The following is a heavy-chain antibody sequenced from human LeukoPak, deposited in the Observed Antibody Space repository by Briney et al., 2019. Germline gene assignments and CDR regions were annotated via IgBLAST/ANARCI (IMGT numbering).Heavy chain of an antibody. D-gene: IGHD6-19*01. CDR2: IYYSGST. V-gene: IGHV4-39*07. CDR3: ARGAGYTSASPYYYGMDV. CDR1: GGSISSGGYY. J-gene: IGHJ6*02. Sequence: PSETLSLTCTVSGGSISSGGYYWGWIRQPPGKGLEWIGSIYYSGSTYYNPSLKSRVTISVDTSKNQFSLKLSSVTAADTAVYYCARGAGYTSASPYYYGMDVWGQGTTVTVSS.